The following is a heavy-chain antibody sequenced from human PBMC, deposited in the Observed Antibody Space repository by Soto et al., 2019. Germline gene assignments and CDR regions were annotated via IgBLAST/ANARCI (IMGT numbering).Heavy chain of an antibody. D-gene: IGHD4-17*01. CDR2: IIPVSGTT. CDR1: GGTITDYL. V-gene: IGHV1-69*01. J-gene: IGHJ4*02. CDR3: ARGGLTTVTLDY. Sequence: VQLVQSGAEVKKPGSSLKVSCSISGGTITDYLISWLRQAPGQGLEWMGGIIPVSGTTYFAQKFQDRVTITADESTKTAYMELSSLRTEDTAVYYCARGGLTTVTLDYWGQGNLVTVSS.